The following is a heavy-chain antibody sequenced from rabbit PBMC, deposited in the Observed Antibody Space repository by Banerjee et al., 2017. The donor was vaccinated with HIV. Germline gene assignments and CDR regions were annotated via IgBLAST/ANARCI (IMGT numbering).Heavy chain of an antibody. CDR2: IYGGSSGNT. D-gene: IGHD3-3*01. V-gene: IGHV1S45*01. Sequence: QEQLVESGGGLVQPGASLTLTCTASGFSFSNKYVMCWVRQAPGKGLEWIACIYGGSSGNTVYASWAKGRFTISKTSSTTVTLQMTSLTAADTATYFCARGNDYAGDGYALWGQGTLVTVS. CDR3: ARGNDYAGDGYAL. CDR1: GFSFSNKYV. J-gene: IGHJ3*01.